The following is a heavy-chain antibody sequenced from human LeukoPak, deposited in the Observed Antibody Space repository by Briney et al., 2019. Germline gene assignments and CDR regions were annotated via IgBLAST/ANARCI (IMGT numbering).Heavy chain of an antibody. Sequence: PSGTLSLTCTVSGGSISSYYWNWLRQPPGKGLEWIGYIYYSGSTNYNPSLKSRVTISLDTSKNQFSLNLTSVTAADTAVYYCARFTPQGYGWGGYNRFDPWGQGTLVTVSS. V-gene: IGHV4-59*01. CDR3: ARFTPQGYGWGGYNRFDP. J-gene: IGHJ5*02. CDR2: IYYSGST. D-gene: IGHD3-16*01. CDR1: GGSISSYY.